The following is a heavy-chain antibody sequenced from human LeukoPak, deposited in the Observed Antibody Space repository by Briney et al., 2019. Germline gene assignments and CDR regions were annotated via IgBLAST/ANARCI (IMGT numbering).Heavy chain of an antibody. CDR3: ARVDYYYHMDV. CDR1: GGSISSGSYY. V-gene: IGHV4-61*02. CDR2: IYTSGST. Sequence: SETLSLTCTVSGGSISSGSYYWSWIRQPAGKGLEWIGRIYTSGSTNYNPSLKSRVTISVDTSKNQFSLKLSSVTAADTAVYYRARVDYYYHMDVWGKGTTVTVSS. J-gene: IGHJ6*03.